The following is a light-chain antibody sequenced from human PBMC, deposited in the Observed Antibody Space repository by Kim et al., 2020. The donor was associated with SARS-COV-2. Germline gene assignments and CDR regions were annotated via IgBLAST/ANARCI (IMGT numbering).Light chain of an antibody. CDR2: GAS. CDR1: QGIANS. J-gene: IGKJ1*01. CDR3: QKYNTAPWT. Sequence: DIQMTQSPSSLSASVGDRVTITCRASQGIANSLAWYQQKPGTVPKVLIYGASTLQSGVPSRFSGSGSGTEFTLTIGSLQTEDVATYYCQKYNTAPWTFGPGTKVDIK. V-gene: IGKV1-27*01.